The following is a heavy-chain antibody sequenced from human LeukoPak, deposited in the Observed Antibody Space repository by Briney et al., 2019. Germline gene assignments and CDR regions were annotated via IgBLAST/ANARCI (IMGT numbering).Heavy chain of an antibody. Sequence: GESLKISCKGSGYSFTTYWIGWVRQMPGKGLEWMGIIYPRDSDIRYSPSFQGQVTISADKSISTAYLQWSSLKASDTAMYYCGRLNYYGSGTAYFDYWGQGTLVTVSS. CDR2: IYPRDSDI. CDR3: GRLNYYGSGTAYFDY. D-gene: IGHD3-10*01. CDR1: GYSFTTYW. V-gene: IGHV5-51*01. J-gene: IGHJ4*02.